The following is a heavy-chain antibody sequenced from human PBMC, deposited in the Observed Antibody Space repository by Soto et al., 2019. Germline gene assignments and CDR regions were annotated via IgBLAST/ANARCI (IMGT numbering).Heavy chain of an antibody. V-gene: IGHV6-1*01. Sequence: SQTLSLTCAISGDSVSSNSDAWNWFRQSPSRGLEWLGRTYYRSKWYNDYAVSVKSRIIINPDTSKNQFSLHLNSVTPEDTAVYYCARDNGGSYSDPWGQGTLVTVSS. CDR3: ARDNGGSYSDP. D-gene: IGHD1-26*01. CDR1: GDSVSSNSDA. CDR2: TYYRSKWYN. J-gene: IGHJ5*02.